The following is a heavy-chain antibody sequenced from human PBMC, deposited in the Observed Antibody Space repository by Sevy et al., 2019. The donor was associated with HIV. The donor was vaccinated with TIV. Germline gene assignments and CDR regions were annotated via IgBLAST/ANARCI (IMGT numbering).Heavy chain of an antibody. CDR1: GFSISGYG. CDR3: AREDIRVAGIGYYFQS. V-gene: IGHV3-33*01. J-gene: IGHJ4*02. Sequence: GGSLRLSCAASGFSISGYGMHWVRQAPGKGLEWVAVIWYDGTNREYADSVKGRFTISRDNSKNTLYLQMNSLRVEKTAVYYCAREDIRVAGIGYYFQSWGQGTLVTVSS. CDR2: IWYDGTNR. D-gene: IGHD6-19*01.